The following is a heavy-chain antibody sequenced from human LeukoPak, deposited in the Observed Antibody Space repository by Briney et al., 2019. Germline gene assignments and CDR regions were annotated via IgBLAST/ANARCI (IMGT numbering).Heavy chain of an antibody. CDR2: IYYSGST. CDR3: ARDEAYGDYGSGLFDY. CDR1: GGSISSGDYY. V-gene: IGHV4-30-4*01. J-gene: IGHJ4*02. Sequence: SETLSLTCSLSGGSISSGDYYWSWIRQPPGRGLEWIGYIYYSGSTYYNPSLKSRVTISVDTSKNQFSLKLSSVTAADTAVYYCARDEAYGDYGSGLFDYWGQGTLVTVSS. D-gene: IGHD4-17*01.